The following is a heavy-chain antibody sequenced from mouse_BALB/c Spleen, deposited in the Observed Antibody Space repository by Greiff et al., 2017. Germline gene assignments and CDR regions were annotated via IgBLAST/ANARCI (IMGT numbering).Heavy chain of an antibody. J-gene: IGHJ4*01. CDR1: GYSITSGYY. CDR3: ARDLYGRAMDY. CDR2: ISYDGSN. D-gene: IGHD1-1*01. V-gene: IGHV3-6*02. Sequence: VQLKESGPGLVKPSQSLSLTCSVTGYSITSGYYWNWIRQFPGNKLEWMGYISYDGSNNYNPSLKNRISITRDTSKNQFFLKLNSVTTEDTATYYCARDLYGRAMDYWGQGTSVTVSS.